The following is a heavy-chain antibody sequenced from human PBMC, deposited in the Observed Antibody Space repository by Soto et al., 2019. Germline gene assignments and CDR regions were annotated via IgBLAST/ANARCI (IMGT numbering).Heavy chain of an antibody. J-gene: IGHJ6*02. Sequence: QVQLVQSGAEVKKPGSSVKVSCKASGGTFSSYAISWVRQAPGQGLEWMGGIIPIFGTANYAQKFQGRVTITADESTSTAYMELSSLRSEDTAVYYCARDRGVLVPAAPSPYYYYYGMDVWGQGTTVTVSS. CDR1: GGTFSSYA. CDR3: ARDRGVLVPAAPSPYYYYYGMDV. CDR2: IIPIFGTA. V-gene: IGHV1-69*12. D-gene: IGHD2-2*01.